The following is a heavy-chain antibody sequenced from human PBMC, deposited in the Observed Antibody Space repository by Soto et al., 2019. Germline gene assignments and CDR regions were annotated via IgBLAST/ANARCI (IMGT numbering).Heavy chain of an antibody. V-gene: IGHV3-74*01. CDR2: INSDGSST. CDR3: ARPRSQRDSSSWYSLHNWFDP. J-gene: IGHJ5*02. CDR1: GFTFSSYW. Sequence: GGSLRRSCAASGFTFSSYWMHWVRQAPGKGLVWVSRINSDGSSTSYADSVKGRFTISRDNAKNTLYLQMNSLRAEDTAVYYCARPRSQRDSSSWYSLHNWFDPWGQGTLVTVAS. D-gene: IGHD6-13*01.